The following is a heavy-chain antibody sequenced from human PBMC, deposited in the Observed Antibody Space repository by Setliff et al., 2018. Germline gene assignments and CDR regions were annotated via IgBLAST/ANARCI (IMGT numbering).Heavy chain of an antibody. J-gene: IGHJ3*02. V-gene: IGHV5-51*01. CDR1: GYSFSNFW. CDR3: ARWQWLDAFDI. D-gene: IGHD6-19*01. Sequence: PGESLKISCKGSGYSFSNFWIGWVRQMPGKGLEWMGIIYPGDSHTRYSPSFQGQVTMSADKSINTAYLQWSSLKASDTAMCYCARWQWLDAFDIWGQGTMVTVSS. CDR2: IYPGDSHT.